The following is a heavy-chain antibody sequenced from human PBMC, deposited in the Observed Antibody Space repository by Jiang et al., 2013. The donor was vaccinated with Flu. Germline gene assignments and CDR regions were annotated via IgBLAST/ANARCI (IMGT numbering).Heavy chain of an antibody. D-gene: IGHD2-21*02. CDR3: ATHIAYCGGDCYPNWFDP. CDR1: GGSISSSTYY. V-gene: IGHV4-39*01. Sequence: VLLKPSETLSLTCTVSGGSISSSTYYWGWIRQPPGKGLEWIASISYSGSSYSNPSLKSRVTISVDTSKNQFSLKLSSVTATDTAVYYCATHIAYCGGDCYPNWFDPWGQGTLVTVSS. J-gene: IGHJ5*02. CDR2: ISYSGSS.